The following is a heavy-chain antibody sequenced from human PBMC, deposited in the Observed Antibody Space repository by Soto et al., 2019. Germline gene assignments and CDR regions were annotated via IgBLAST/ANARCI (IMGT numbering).Heavy chain of an antibody. D-gene: IGHD2-15*01. CDR1: GFSFTTSEMR. J-gene: IGHJ3*02. V-gene: IGHV2-70*04. Sequence: SGPTLVNPTQTLTLTCTFSGFSFTTSEMRVGWIRQPPGKALEWLARIDWDDDKFYSTSLKTRLTISKDTSKNQVVLTMTNMDPVDTATYYCAHIEVSGSAFDIWGQGTMVTVSS. CDR3: AHIEVSGSAFDI. CDR2: IDWDDDK.